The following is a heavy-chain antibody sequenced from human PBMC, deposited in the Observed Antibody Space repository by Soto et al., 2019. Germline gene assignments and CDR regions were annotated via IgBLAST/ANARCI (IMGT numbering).Heavy chain of an antibody. CDR1: GFTFSNYA. Sequence: GGSLRLSCAASGFTFSNYAMSWVRLAPGKGLEWVSAISGSGGSTYYADSVKGRFTISRDNSKNTLYLQMNSLRAEDTAVYYCAKELKYYYDSSGYYYYWGQGTLVTV. J-gene: IGHJ4*02. V-gene: IGHV3-23*01. CDR3: AKELKYYYDSSGYYYY. D-gene: IGHD3-22*01. CDR2: ISGSGGST.